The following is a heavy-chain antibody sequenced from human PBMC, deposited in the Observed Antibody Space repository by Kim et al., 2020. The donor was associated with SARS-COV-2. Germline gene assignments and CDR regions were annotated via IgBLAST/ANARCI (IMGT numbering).Heavy chain of an antibody. Sequence: GGSLRLSCAASGFTFSTYWMSWVRQVPGKGLVWVSRIKTDGSITDYADSAKGRFTISRDNAKNTLSLQMNSLRAEDTAVYFCARGRVGVAGGGFDTWGQG. CDR2: IKTDGSIT. CDR1: GFTFSTYW. V-gene: IGHV3-74*01. J-gene: IGHJ5*02. CDR3: ARGRVGVAGGGFDT. D-gene: IGHD6-19*01.